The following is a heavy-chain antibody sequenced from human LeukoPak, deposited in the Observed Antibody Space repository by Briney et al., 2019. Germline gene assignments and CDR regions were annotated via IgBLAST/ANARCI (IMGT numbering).Heavy chain of an antibody. CDR3: AREAPYNWNYFYFDY. Sequence: SETLSLTCAVYGGSFSGYSWTWIRQPPGKGLEWIGEFNHSGSTNYNPSLKSRVTISVDTSKNQFSLKLSSVTAADTAVYYCAREAPYNWNYFYFDYWGQGTLVTVSS. D-gene: IGHD1-7*01. CDR2: FNHSGST. CDR1: GGSFSGYS. V-gene: IGHV4-34*01. J-gene: IGHJ4*02.